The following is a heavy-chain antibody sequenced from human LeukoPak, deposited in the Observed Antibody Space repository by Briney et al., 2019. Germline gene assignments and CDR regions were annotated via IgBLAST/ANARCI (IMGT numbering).Heavy chain of an antibody. J-gene: IGHJ4*02. D-gene: IGHD3-3*01. CDR2: ISYDGSNK. CDR1: GFTSSSYG. CDR3: AKARAYDFWSGSHGSCDY. Sequence: GGSLRLSCAASGFTSSSYGMHWVRRAPGKGLEWVAVISYDGSNKYYADSVKGRFTISRDNSKNTLYLQMNSLRAEDTAVYYCAKARAYDFWSGSHGSCDYWGQGTLVTASS. V-gene: IGHV3-30*18.